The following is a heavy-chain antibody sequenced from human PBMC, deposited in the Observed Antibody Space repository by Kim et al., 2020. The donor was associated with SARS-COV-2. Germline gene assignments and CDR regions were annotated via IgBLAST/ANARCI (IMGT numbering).Heavy chain of an antibody. J-gene: IGHJ3*01. CDR1: GFTFSGSA. CDR2: INSKANNSAT. D-gene: IGHD6-25*01. CDR3: TKIRWSTDSSADAFDV. V-gene: IGHV3-73*01. Sequence: GGSLRLSCSASGFTFSGSAMHWVRQAPGKGLEWVGRINSKANNSATADSASGRGSITSASDDKNNSSYLQSIRPKNTATYECSSTKIRWSTDSSADAFDV.